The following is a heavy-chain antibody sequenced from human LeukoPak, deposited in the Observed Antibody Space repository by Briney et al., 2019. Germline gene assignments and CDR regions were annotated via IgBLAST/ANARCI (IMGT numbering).Heavy chain of an antibody. D-gene: IGHD3-10*01. CDR1: GYTFTSYD. CDR2: MNPNSGNT. Sequence: ASVKVSCKASGYTFTSYDINWVRQATGQGLEWMGWMNPNSGNTGYAQKFQGRVTITRNTSISTAYMELSSLRSEDTAVYYCARAKDGSGSYYNSGTNDYWGQGTLVTVSS. V-gene: IGHV1-8*03. J-gene: IGHJ4*02. CDR3: ARAKDGSGSYYNSGTNDY.